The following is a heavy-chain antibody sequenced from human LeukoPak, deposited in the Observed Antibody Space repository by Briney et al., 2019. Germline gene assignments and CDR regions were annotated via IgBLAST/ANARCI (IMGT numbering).Heavy chain of an antibody. D-gene: IGHD3-16*01. V-gene: IGHV3-66*02. CDR3: VRDRAEGRAWVEFDP. CDR2: VYSDGVT. Sequence: GGSLRLSCAASGFTASSYGMSWVRQAPGKGPEWVSLVYSDGVTRYADSVQGRFTISRDNSKNTLYLQMNNLRVKDTAVYHCVRDRAEGRAWVEFDPWGQGILVTVSS. J-gene: IGHJ5*02. CDR1: GFTASSYG.